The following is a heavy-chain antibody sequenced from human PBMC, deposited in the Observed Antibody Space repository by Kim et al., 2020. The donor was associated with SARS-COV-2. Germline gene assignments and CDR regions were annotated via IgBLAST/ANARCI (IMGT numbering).Heavy chain of an antibody. D-gene: IGHD6-19*01. CDR1: GFTFSSYG. J-gene: IGHJ4*02. CDR3: AREGSGSSGWYVDY. CDR2: IWYDGSNK. V-gene: IGHV3-33*01. Sequence: GGSLRLSCAASGFTFSSYGMHWVRQAPGKGLEWVAVIWYDGSNKYYADSVKGRFTISRDNSKNTLYLQMNSLRAEDTAVYYCAREGSGSSGWYVDYWGQGTLVTVSS.